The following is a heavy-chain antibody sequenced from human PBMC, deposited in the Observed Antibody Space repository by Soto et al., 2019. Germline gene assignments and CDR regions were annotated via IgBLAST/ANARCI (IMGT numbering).Heavy chain of an antibody. D-gene: IGHD4-4*01. Sequence: QVQLVQSGAEVKKPGSSVKVSCKASGGTFSSYAISWVRQAPGQGLEWMGGFIPIFGTANYAQKFQGRVTITADKSTSTAYMELSSLRSEDTAVYYCARDEQNSNYGYYYYGMDVWGQGTTVTVSS. CDR3: ARDEQNSNYGYYYYGMDV. J-gene: IGHJ6*02. CDR2: FIPIFGTA. V-gene: IGHV1-69*06. CDR1: GGTFSSYA.